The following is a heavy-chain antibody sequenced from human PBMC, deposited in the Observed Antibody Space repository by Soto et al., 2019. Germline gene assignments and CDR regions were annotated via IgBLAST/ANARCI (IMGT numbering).Heavy chain of an antibody. CDR3: ARAHYDFSSSWD. CDR1: GFTFSSYA. CDR2: IGESGTPT. Sequence: GGSLRLSCAASGFTFSSYAMKWVRQAPGKGLEWVSLIGESGTPTYYADSVKGRFTISRDNAKNSLYLQMNSLRAEDTAVYYCARAHYDFSSSWDWGQGTLVTVSS. V-gene: IGHV3-21*01. D-gene: IGHD6-13*01. J-gene: IGHJ4*02.